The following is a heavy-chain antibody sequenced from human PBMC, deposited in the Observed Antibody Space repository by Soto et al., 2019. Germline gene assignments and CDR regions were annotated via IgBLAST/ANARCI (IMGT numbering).Heavy chain of an antibody. CDR2: INHSGST. Sequence: PSETLSLTCAVYGGSFSGYYWSWIRQPPGKGLEWIGEINHSGSTNYNPSLKSRVTISVDTSKNQFSLKLSSVTAADTAVYYCAREWGTGYSSGWYPSPYNWFDPWGQGTLVTVSS. CDR3: AREWGTGYSSGWYPSPYNWFDP. V-gene: IGHV4-34*01. J-gene: IGHJ5*02. CDR1: GGSFSGYY. D-gene: IGHD6-19*01.